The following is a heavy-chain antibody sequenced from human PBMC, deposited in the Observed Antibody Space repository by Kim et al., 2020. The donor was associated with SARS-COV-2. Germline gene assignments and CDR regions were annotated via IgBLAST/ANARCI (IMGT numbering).Heavy chain of an antibody. J-gene: IGHJ4*02. CDR2: SRK. Sequence: SRKFYRESGRGRVTISRDNAKNSLFLQMNRLRAEDAALYYCARGGSYAFEYWGQGSLVTVSS. CDR3: ARGGSYAFEY. V-gene: IGHV3-48*03. D-gene: IGHD3-10*01.